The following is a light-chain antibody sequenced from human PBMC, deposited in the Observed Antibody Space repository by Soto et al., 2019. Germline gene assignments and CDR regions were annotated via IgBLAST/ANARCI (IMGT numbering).Light chain of an antibody. CDR2: EAS. CDR3: LQYITYGT. CDR1: QSISSW. Sequence: DIQMTQSPSTLSASVGDRVTISCRASQSISSWLAWYQQKPGKAPKLLSYEASSLERGVPSRFSGSGSGTELTLTISSLQPYAIATYYCLQYITYGTFGQGTKVEIK. V-gene: IGKV1-5*03. J-gene: IGKJ1*01.